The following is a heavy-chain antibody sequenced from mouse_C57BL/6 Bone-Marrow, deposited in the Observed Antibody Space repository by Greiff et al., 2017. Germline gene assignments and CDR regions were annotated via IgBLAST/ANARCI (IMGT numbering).Heavy chain of an antibody. CDR1: GYTFTDYY. Sequence: EVQLQQSGPELVKPGASVKISCKASGYTFTDYYMNWVKQSHGKSLEWIGDINPNNGGTSYNQKFKGKATLTVDKSSSTAYMELRSLTSEDSAVYYCAHGNYGYWGQGTTLTVSS. V-gene: IGHV1-26*01. CDR3: AHGNYGY. D-gene: IGHD2-1*01. CDR2: INPNNGGT. J-gene: IGHJ2*01.